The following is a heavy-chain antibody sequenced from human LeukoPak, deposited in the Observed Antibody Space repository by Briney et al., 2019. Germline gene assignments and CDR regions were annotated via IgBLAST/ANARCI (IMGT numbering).Heavy chain of an antibody. V-gene: IGHV3-21*01. D-gene: IGHD5-12*01. Sequence: GGSLGISCAASGFTFSSYSMNWVPQAPGKGLEWVSSISSSSSYTYYADSVRGRFTISRDNAKNSLYLQMNSLRAEDTAVYYCARGTTGGYSPSHWGQG. CDR2: ISSSSSYT. CDR3: ARGTTGGYSPSH. CDR1: GFTFSSYS. J-gene: IGHJ1*01.